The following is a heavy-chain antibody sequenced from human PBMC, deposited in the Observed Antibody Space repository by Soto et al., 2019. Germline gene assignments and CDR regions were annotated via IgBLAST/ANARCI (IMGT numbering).Heavy chain of an antibody. V-gene: IGHV4-4*02. J-gene: IGHJ5*02. D-gene: IGHD2-2*01. Sequence: SETLSLTCAVSSGSISSSNWWSWVRQPPGKGLEWIGEIYHSGSTNYNPSLKSRVTISVDKSKNQFSLKLSSVTAADTAVYYCASSSTSCYLGCWFDPWGQGTLVTVSS. CDR2: IYHSGST. CDR3: ASSSTSCYLGCWFDP. CDR1: SGSISSSNW.